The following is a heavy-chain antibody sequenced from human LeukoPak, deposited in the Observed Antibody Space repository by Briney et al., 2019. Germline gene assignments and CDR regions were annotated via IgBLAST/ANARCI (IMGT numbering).Heavy chain of an antibody. CDR2: IYYSGST. J-gene: IGHJ4*02. D-gene: IGHD3-22*01. V-gene: IGHV4-31*03. CDR1: GGSISSGSYY. Sequence: SQTLSLTCTVSGGSISSGSYYWSWIRQHPGKGLEWIGYIYYSGSTYYNPSLKSRVTISVDTSKNQFSLKLSSVTAADTAVYYCARGGYYDSSGYYPLGYWGQGTLVTVSS. CDR3: ARGGYYDSSGYYPLGY.